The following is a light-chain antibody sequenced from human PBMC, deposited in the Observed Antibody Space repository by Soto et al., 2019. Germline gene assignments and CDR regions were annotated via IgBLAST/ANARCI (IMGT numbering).Light chain of an antibody. Sequence: DIVLTQSPATLSLSPGERATLSCRASQSLSNNYLAWYQKKPGQSPRLLIYGASTRATGIPDRFSGSGSGTDFTLTITRLEPEDFAVYYCQQFFGQGTRLEIK. CDR2: GAS. CDR1: QSLSNNY. J-gene: IGKJ5*01. V-gene: IGKV3-20*01. CDR3: QQF.